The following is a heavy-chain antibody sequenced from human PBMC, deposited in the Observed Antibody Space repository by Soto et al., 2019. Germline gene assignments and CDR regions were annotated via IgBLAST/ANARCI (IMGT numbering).Heavy chain of an antibody. J-gene: IGHJ6*02. CDR2: ISYDGSNK. D-gene: IGHD5-12*01. CDR3: AKSAATIYYYYGMDV. Sequence: QVQLVESGGGVVQPGRSLRLSCAASGFTFSSYGMHWVRQAPGKGLEWVAVISYDGSNKYYADSVKGRFTISRDNSKNTLYLKMNSLRAEDTAVYYCAKSAATIYYYYGMDVWGQGTTVTVSS. V-gene: IGHV3-30*18. CDR1: GFTFSSYG.